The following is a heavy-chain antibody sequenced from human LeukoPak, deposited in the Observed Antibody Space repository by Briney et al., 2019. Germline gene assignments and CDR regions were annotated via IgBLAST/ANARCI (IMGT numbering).Heavy chain of an antibody. Sequence: GGSLRLSCAASGFIFSSYEMNWVRQAPGKGLEWISYISSSGNTIHYADSVKGRFTISRDNSKNTLYLQMNSLRAEDTAVYYCARRGDGYCSSTSCPEYFQHWGQGTLVTVSS. CDR3: ARRGDGYCSSTSCPEYFQH. CDR2: ISSSGNTI. CDR1: GFIFSSYE. V-gene: IGHV3-48*03. J-gene: IGHJ1*01. D-gene: IGHD2-2*01.